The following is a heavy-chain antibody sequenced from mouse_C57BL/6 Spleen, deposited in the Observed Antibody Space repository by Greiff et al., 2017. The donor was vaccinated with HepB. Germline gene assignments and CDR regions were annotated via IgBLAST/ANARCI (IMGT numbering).Heavy chain of an antibody. Sequence: EVQRVESGEGLVKPGGSLKLSCAASGFTFSSYAMSWVRQTPEKRLEWVAYISSGGDYIYYADTVKGRFTISRDNARNTLYLQMSSLKSEDTAMYYWTSDKDYGSSWYFDVWGTGTTVTVSS. J-gene: IGHJ1*03. CDR3: TSDKDYGSSWYFDV. CDR2: ISSGGDYI. D-gene: IGHD1-1*01. CDR1: GFTFSSYA. V-gene: IGHV5-9-1*02.